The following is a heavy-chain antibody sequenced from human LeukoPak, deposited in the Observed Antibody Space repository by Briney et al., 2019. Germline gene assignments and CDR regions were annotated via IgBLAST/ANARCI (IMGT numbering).Heavy chain of an antibody. D-gene: IGHD5-12*01. CDR3: ARASGYSGYDPFDY. V-gene: IGHV3-53*01. CDR1: GFTVSRNY. Sequence: GGSLRLSCAASGFTVSRNYMSWVRLAPGKGVEWVSVIYSGGDTYYADSVKGRFTISRDNSKNTLYLQMNTLRAEDTAVYYCARASGYSGYDPFDYWGQGTLVTVSS. J-gene: IGHJ4*02. CDR2: IYSGGDT.